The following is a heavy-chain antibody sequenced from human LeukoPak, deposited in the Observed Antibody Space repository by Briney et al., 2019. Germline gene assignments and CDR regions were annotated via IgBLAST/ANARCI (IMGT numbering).Heavy chain of an antibody. D-gene: IGHD5-18*01. V-gene: IGHV3-48*02. J-gene: IGHJ4*02. Sequence: GGSLRLSCAASGFTFSFYSMNWVRQAPGKGLEWVSYISSSDNTIHYADSVKGRFTISRDNAKNSLYLEMNSLRDEDTAVYYCARVHRGYSYGRLDYWGQGTLVSVSS. CDR2: ISSSDNTI. CDR1: GFTFSFYS. CDR3: ARVHRGYSYGRLDY.